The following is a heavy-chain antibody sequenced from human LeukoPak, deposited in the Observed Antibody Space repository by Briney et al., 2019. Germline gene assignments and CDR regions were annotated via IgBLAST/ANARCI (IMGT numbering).Heavy chain of an antibody. CDR3: ARDSGVLYSDYSFDY. Sequence: SETLSLTCTVSGGSISSYFWTWIRQPAGKGLEWIGRIYSSGSTNYNPSLKSRVTMSVDTSKIQFSLKLSSVTAADTAMYYCARDSGVLYSDYSFDYWGQGTLVTVSS. D-gene: IGHD4-11*01. CDR2: IYSSGST. V-gene: IGHV4-4*07. J-gene: IGHJ4*02. CDR1: GGSISSYF.